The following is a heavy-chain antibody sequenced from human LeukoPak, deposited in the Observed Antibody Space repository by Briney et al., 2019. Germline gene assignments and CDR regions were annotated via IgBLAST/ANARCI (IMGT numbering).Heavy chain of an antibody. D-gene: IGHD3-22*01. Sequence: ASVKVSCKASGYTFTRYGISWVRQAPGQGLEGMGWISAYNGNTNYAQKLQGRVTMTTDTSTSTAYMELRSLRSDDPAGCYCARELYYYDSSGYPNWFDPGGKGTRVTVSS. CDR3: ARELYYYDSSGYPNWFDP. J-gene: IGHJ5*02. CDR2: ISAYNGNT. CDR1: GYTFTRYG. V-gene: IGHV1-18*01.